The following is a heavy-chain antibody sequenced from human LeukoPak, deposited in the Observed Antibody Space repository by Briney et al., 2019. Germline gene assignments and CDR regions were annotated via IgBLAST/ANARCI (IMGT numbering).Heavy chain of an antibody. V-gene: IGHV4-4*02. CDR1: GGSISSSNW. CDR3: ARGDDTFGGVIVPLKY. J-gene: IGHJ4*02. CDR2: IYHSGST. Sequence: SETLSLTGAVSGGSISSSNWWSWVRQPPGKGLEWIGEIYHSGSTNYNPSLKSRVTISVDKSKNQFSLKLSSVTAADTAVYYCARGDDTFGGVIVPLKYWGQGTLVTVSS. D-gene: IGHD3-16*02.